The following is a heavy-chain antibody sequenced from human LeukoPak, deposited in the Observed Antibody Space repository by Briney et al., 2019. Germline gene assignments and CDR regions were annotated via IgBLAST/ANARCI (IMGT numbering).Heavy chain of an antibody. CDR1: GFTFISSA. CDR3: AAGTYYDILTGLNAFDI. CDR2: IVVGSGNT. J-gene: IGHJ3*02. D-gene: IGHD3-9*01. V-gene: IGHV1-58*02. Sequence: TSVKVSCKASGFTFISSAMQWERQARGQRLEWIGWIVVGSGNTNYAQKFQERVTITRDMSTSTAYMELSSLRSEDTAVYYCAAGTYYDILTGLNAFDIWGQGTMVTVSS.